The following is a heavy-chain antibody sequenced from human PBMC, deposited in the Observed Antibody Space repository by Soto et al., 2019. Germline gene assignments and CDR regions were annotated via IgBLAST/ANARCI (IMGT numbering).Heavy chain of an antibody. J-gene: IGHJ4*02. CDR1: GDSVSGGGYY. CDR2: ISFTGDT. Sequence: SETLSVTCTVAGDSVSGGGYYCTWIRQPPGKGLEWIGYISFTGDTTYNPSLRSRVTIAMHTSKNQFSLKLTSATAADTALYYCSSGGHYYHSMIWGPGTLVTSPQ. D-gene: IGHD3-22*01. V-gene: IGHV4-61*08. CDR3: SSGGHYYHSMI.